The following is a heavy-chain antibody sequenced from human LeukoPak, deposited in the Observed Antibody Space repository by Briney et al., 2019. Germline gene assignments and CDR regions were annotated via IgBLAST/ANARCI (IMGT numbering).Heavy chain of an antibody. CDR1: GGSISSYY. V-gene: IGHV4-4*07. J-gene: IGHJ4*02. D-gene: IGHD3-10*01. CDR2: IYTSGST. Sequence: SETLALTCTVSGGSISSYYWSWIRQPAGKGLEWIGRIYTSGSTNYNPSLKSRVTMSVDTSKNQFSLKLSSVTAADTAVYYCARDRHYYGSGSYYLNPFDYWGQGTLVTVSS. CDR3: ARDRHYYGSGSYYLNPFDY.